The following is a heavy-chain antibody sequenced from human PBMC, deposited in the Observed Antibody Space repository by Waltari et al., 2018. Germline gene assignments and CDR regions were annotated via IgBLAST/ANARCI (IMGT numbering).Heavy chain of an antibody. CDR1: GASLTTYY. CDR2: IHDRGDT. Sequence: QVQLQESGPGLMKPSETLSLSCTVSGASLTTYYWSWIRQPPGKGLEYIGYIHDRGDTNYIPALRSRVSMSMDTSKNQFSLKVSSVTAADSAVYYCARVHGSESPLSWGTDVWGQGTAVTVSS. V-gene: IGHV4-59*01. CDR3: ARVHGSESPLSWGTDV. J-gene: IGHJ6*02.